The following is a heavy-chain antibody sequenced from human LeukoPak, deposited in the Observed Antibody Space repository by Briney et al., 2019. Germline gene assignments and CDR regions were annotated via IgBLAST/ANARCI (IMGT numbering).Heavy chain of an antibody. V-gene: IGHV1-2*02. CDR3: ARVRGYDYVWGSCPY. J-gene: IGHJ4*02. Sequence: ASVKVSCKASGYTSTGYYMQWVRQAPGQGLEWMGWIHPSSGDINYSQKFQGRVTMTRDTSISTAYMELSRLTSDDTAVYYCARVRGYDYVWGSCPYWGQGTLVTVSS. D-gene: IGHD3-16*01. CDR1: GYTSTGYY. CDR2: IHPSSGDI.